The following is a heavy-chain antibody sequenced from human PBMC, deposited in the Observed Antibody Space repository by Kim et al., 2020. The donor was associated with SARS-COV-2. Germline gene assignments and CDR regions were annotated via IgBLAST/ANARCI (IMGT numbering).Heavy chain of an antibody. CDR3: AGEVVVSPDAFDI. Sequence: GGSLRLSCAASGLTFRSYEMHWVRQAPGKGLEWVSYISGSGSSKYYADSVKGRFTISRDNAKDSLFLQMNGLRAEDAAVYYCAGEVVVSPDAFDIWGQETMVSVSS. V-gene: IGHV3-48*03. D-gene: IGHD3-22*01. J-gene: IGHJ3*02. CDR2: ISGSGSSK. CDR1: GLTFRSYE.